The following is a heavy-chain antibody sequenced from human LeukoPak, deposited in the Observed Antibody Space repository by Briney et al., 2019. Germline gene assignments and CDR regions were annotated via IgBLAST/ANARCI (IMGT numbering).Heavy chain of an antibody. CDR1: GYSMSSGYY. D-gene: IGHD3-22*01. Sequence: PSETLSLTCAVSGYSMSSGYYWGWIRQPPGKGLEWTGSIYHSGSTYYNPSLKSRVTISVDTSKNQFSLNLSSVTAADTAVYYCARGDYYDSSAMDYWGQGTLVTVSS. V-gene: IGHV4-38-2*01. J-gene: IGHJ4*02. CDR2: IYHSGST. CDR3: ARGDYYDSSAMDY.